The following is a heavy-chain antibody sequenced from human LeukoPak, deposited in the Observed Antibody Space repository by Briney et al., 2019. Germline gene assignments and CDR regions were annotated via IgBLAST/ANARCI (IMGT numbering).Heavy chain of an antibody. CDR2: INPSGGST. D-gene: IGHD3-22*01. J-gene: IGHJ4*02. V-gene: IGHV1-46*01. CDR3: ARPGRDYYDSSGYLSY. Sequence: GASLKVSCQASGYTFTSYYMHWVRQAPGQGLEWMGIINPSGGSTSYAQKSQGRVTMNRDTSTSTVYMELSSLRSEDTAVYYCARPGRDYYDSSGYLSYWGQATLVTVSS. CDR1: GYTFTSYY.